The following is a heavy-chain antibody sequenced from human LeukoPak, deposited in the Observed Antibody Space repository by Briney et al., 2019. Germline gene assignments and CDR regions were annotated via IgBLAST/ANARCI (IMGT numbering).Heavy chain of an antibody. D-gene: IGHD5-12*01. V-gene: IGHV1-2*02. CDR2: INPNSGGT. CDR1: GYTFTGYY. J-gene: IGHJ5*02. Sequence: ASVKVSCKASGYTFTGYYMHWVRQAPGQGLEWMGWINPNSGGTNYAQKFQGRVTMTRDTSTSTAYMELSRLRSDDTAVYYCARVPSGYSGYDPNWFDPWGQGTLVTVSS. CDR3: ARVPSGYSGYDPNWFDP.